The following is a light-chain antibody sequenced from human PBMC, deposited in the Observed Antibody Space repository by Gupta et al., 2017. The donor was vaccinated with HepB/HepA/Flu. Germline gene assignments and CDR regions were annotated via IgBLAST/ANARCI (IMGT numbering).Light chain of an antibody. V-gene: IGKV1-9*01. CDR2: AAS. Sequence: DIQLTQSPSFLSASVGDRVTITCRASQGINSYLIWYQQKPGKAPNLLIYAASTLQGGVPSRFSGSGSGTEFTLTINSLQPEDFATYYCQQFNSYPITFGQGTRLDIK. CDR3: QQFNSYPIT. J-gene: IGKJ5*01. CDR1: QGINSY.